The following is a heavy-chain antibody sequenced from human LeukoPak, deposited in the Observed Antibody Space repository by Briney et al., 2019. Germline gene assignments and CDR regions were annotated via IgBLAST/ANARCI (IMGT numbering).Heavy chain of an antibody. V-gene: IGHV3-23*01. CDR1: GFTFSSYA. CDR3: AQPREKWEQTG. Sequence: PGGSLRLSCAASGFTFSSYAMSWVRQAPGKGLGWVSAISGSGGSTYYADSVKGRFTISRDNSKNTLYLQMNSLRAEDTAVYYCAQPREKWEQTGWGQGTLVTVSS. D-gene: IGHD1-26*01. CDR2: ISGSGGST. J-gene: IGHJ4*02.